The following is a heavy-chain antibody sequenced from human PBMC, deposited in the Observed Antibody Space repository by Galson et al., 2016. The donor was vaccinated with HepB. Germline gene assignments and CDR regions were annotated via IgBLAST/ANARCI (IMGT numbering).Heavy chain of an antibody. V-gene: IGHV1-18*01. CDR3: ARDERDRAAAVEGY. Sequence: SVKVSCKASGYTFTTYGFSWVRQAPGQGLEWMGWISTYNGNTHSPQKFQDRVTMTTDSSTNTVSMEMRNLRSDDTAIYYCARDERDRAAAVEGYWGQGTLVTVSS. D-gene: IGHD6-13*01. CDR1: GYTFTTYG. J-gene: IGHJ4*02. CDR2: ISTYNGNT.